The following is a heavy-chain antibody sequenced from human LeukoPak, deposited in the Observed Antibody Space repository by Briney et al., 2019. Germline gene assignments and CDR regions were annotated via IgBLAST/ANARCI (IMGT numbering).Heavy chain of an antibody. J-gene: IGHJ5*02. V-gene: IGHV4-61*02. Sequence: SETLSLTCTVSGDSISSGDYYWSWIRQPAGKGLEWIGRISSSGSTNYNPSLKSRVTISVDTSKNQFSLKLSSVTAADTAVYYCARDGDPGGDILTGYRWDNWFDPWGQGTLVTVSS. CDR3: ARDGDPGGDILTGYRWDNWFDP. D-gene: IGHD3-9*01. CDR2: ISSSGST. CDR1: GDSISSGDYY.